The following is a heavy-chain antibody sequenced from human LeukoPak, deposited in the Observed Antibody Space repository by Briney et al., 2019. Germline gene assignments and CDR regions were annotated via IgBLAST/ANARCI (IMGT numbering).Heavy chain of an antibody. CDR1: GFTFSSYG. CDR2: IRYDGTNK. J-gene: IGHJ4*02. CDR3: AKDGLPYYYDSSGTDY. Sequence: GGSLRLSCAASGFTFSSYGMHWVRQAPGKGLEWVAFIRYDGTNKYYADSVKGRFTISRDNSKNTLYLQMNSLRAEDTAVYYCAKDGLPYYYDSSGTDYWGQGTLVTVSS. V-gene: IGHV3-30*02. D-gene: IGHD3-22*01.